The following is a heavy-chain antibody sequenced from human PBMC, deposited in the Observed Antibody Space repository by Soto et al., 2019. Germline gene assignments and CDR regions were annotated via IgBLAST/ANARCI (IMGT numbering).Heavy chain of an antibody. V-gene: IGHV4-34*01. D-gene: IGHD2-21*01. Sequence: QVQLQQWGAGLLKPSETLSLTCAVYGGSFSGYYWSWIRQPPGKGLEWIGEINHSGSTNYNPSLKSRVTISVVTSKTQFSLKLSSVTAAHTAVYYCARGIVVGYDYWGQGTLVTVSS. CDR1: GGSFSGYY. J-gene: IGHJ4*02. CDR3: ARGIVVGYDY. CDR2: INHSGST.